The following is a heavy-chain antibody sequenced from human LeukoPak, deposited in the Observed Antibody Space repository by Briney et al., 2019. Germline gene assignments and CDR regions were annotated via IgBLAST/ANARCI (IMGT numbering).Heavy chain of an antibody. Sequence: GGSLRLSCAASGFTFRNYWMSWVRQAPGKGLEWVANIKQDGSEKYYVDSVKGRFTISRDNAKNSLHLQMNSLRAEDTAVYYCARKTYYYDSGDYGWFDPWGQGTLVSVSS. CDR1: GFTFRNYW. D-gene: IGHD3-22*01. CDR3: ARKTYYYDSGDYGWFDP. CDR2: IKQDGSEK. J-gene: IGHJ5*02. V-gene: IGHV3-7*01.